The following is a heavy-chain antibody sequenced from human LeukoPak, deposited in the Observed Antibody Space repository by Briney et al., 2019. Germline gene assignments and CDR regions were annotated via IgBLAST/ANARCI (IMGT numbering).Heavy chain of an antibody. CDR2: ISGSGGST. D-gene: IGHD4-11*01. J-gene: IGHJ6*02. V-gene: IGHV3-23*01. Sequence: GRSLRLSCAASGFTFSSYAMSWVRQAPGKGLEWVSVISGSGGSTYYADSVKGRFTISRDNSKSTLYLQMNSLRAEDTAVYYCARVKGLPNYYGMDVWGQGTTVTVSS. CDR3: ARVKGLPNYYGMDV. CDR1: GFTFSSYA.